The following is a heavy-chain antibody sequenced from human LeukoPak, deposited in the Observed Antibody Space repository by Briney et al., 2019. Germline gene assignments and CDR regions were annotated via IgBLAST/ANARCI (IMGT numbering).Heavy chain of an antibody. CDR1: KFTVSSNY. Sequence: SGGSLRLSCAASKFTVSSNYMSWVRQAPGKGLEWVSEIYSDGSTYYAASVKGRFSISRDNSKNTVYLQMNSLRAEDTAVYYCARDLREHGVFDIWGQGTMVTVSS. J-gene: IGHJ3*02. V-gene: IGHV3-53*01. CDR3: ARDLREHGVFDI. CDR2: IYSDGST. D-gene: IGHD1-26*01.